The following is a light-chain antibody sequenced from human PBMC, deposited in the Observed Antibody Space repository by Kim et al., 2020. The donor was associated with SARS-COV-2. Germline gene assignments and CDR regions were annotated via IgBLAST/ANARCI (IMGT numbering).Light chain of an antibody. CDR1: QSVTNN. J-gene: IGKJ2*01. V-gene: IGKV3-15*01. Sequence: IVMTQSPATLSLSPGERATLSCRASQSVTNNLAWYQQKPGQAPRLLIYGASTRATGIPARFSGSGSGTEFTLIISSLQSEDFAVYYCQHDNNWPPETFGKGTKREI. CDR2: GAS. CDR3: QHDNNWPPET.